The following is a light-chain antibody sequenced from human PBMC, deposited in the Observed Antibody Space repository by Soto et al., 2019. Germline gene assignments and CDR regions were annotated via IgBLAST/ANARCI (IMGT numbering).Light chain of an antibody. CDR1: QSVNIY. Sequence: EIVMPQSPATLSVSPGERATLSCRASQSVNIYLAWYQQNPGQAPRLLIFGASYRATGIPARFSGSGSGTEFNLTISSLQSEDLAVYFCQQYDDWLRLTFGGGTKVDI. J-gene: IGKJ4*01. CDR2: GAS. V-gene: IGKV3D-15*01. CDR3: QQYDDWLRLT.